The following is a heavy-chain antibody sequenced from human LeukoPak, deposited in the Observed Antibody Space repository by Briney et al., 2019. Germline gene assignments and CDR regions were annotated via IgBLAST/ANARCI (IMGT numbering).Heavy chain of an antibody. CDR2: ISAYNGNT. Sequence: ASVKVSCKASGYTFTSYGISWVRQAPGQGLEWMGWISAYNGNTNYAQKLQGRVTMTTDTSTSTAYMELRSLRSEDTAVYYCARGPPIVVVPAAFLFDPWGQGTLVTVSS. D-gene: IGHD2-2*01. CDR1: GYTFTSYG. J-gene: IGHJ5*02. V-gene: IGHV1-18*01. CDR3: ARGPPIVVVPAAFLFDP.